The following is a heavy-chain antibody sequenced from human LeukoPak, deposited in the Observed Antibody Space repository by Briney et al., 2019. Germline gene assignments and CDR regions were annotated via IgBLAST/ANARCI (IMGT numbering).Heavy chain of an antibody. CDR1: GFTFDDYG. V-gene: IGHV3-23*01. D-gene: IGHD2-21*01. J-gene: IGHJ4*02. CDR3: AKFEASRPVYFDY. CDR2: ISGSAGST. Sequence: GGSLRLSCAASGFTFDDYGMSWVRQAPGKGLEWVSAISGSAGSTYYADSVKGRFTISRDNSKNTLYLQMNSLRAEDTAVYSCAKFEASRPVYFDYWGQGTLVTVSS.